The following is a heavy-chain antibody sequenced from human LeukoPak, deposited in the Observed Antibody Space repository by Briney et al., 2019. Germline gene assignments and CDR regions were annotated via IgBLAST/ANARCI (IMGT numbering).Heavy chain of an antibody. CDR2: TGNKANSHTT. V-gene: IGHV3-72*01. D-gene: IGHD3-16*01. CDR1: GFSVSDLY. CDR3: SGGGRPDQY. Sequence: QPGGYLSLSRAGYGFSVSDLYREWVRQAPGKGLEWVGRTGNKANSHTTEYAASVKGRFTISGDDSKNSLYLQMNSLNTEDTAVSFYSGGGRPDQYWGQGTLVTVSS. J-gene: IGHJ4*02.